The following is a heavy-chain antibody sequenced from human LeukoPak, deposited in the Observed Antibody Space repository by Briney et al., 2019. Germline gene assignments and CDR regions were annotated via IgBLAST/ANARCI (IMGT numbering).Heavy chain of an antibody. CDR1: GFTFSSYW. J-gene: IGHJ3*02. CDR2: INSDGSST. CDR3: AKGRWGLTINNFDI. D-gene: IGHD3-9*01. Sequence: PGGSLRLSCAASGFTFSSYWMHWVRQAPGKGLVWVSRINSDGSSTSYADSVKGRFTISRDNAKNTLYLQMNSLGGEDTAVYYCAKGRWGLTINNFDIWGQGRMVTVSS. V-gene: IGHV3-74*01.